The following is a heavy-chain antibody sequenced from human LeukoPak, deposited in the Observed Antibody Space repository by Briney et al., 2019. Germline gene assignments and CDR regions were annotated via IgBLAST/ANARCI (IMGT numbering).Heavy chain of an antibody. CDR2: IKDDGTKK. J-gene: IGHJ4*02. CDR1: GLIFSKYW. CDR3: ATIYCSGGVCTYLDY. V-gene: IGHV3-7*01. D-gene: IGHD2-15*01. Sequence: GGSLGLSCAASGLIFSKYWMSWVRQAPGKGLEWVANIKDDGTKKYYVDSVKGRFTIARDDAKNSVYLQMNSLRAEDTAVYYCATIYCSGGVCTYLDYWGQGALVTVSS.